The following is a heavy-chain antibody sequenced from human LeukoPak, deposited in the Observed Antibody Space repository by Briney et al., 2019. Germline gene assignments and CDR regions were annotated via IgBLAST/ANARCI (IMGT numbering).Heavy chain of an antibody. Sequence: GGSLRLSCAASGFTVSSNYMSWVRQAPGKGLEWVSGISGSAVSTFYADSVKGRFTISRDNSKTTLYLHMDSLRVEDTAVYYCAKDQTVAVAGPFDNWGQGTLVTVPS. CDR1: GFTVSSNY. CDR3: AKDQTVAVAGPFDN. J-gene: IGHJ4*02. CDR2: ISGSAVST. D-gene: IGHD6-19*01. V-gene: IGHV3-23*01.